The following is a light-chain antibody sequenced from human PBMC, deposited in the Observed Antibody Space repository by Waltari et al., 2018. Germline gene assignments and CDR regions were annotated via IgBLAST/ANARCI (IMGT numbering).Light chain of an antibody. Sequence: DIQMPQSPSSLSASVGDRVTITCRASQTMSNYLNWYQQKPGKAPKLLIYAASSLHSGVPSRFSGSGSGTDFTLTISRLQPEDFATYYCQQSYSTPGFTFGPGTKVDIK. CDR2: AAS. CDR1: QTMSNY. J-gene: IGKJ3*01. V-gene: IGKV1-39*01. CDR3: QQSYSTPGFT.